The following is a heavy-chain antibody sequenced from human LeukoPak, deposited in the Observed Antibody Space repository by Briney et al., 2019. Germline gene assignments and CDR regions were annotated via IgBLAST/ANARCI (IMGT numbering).Heavy chain of an antibody. V-gene: IGHV3-23*01. D-gene: IGHD3-22*01. CDR3: AKDLNGELPASMIVVGIVDY. Sequence: GSLRLSCAASGFTFSSYAMSWVRQAPGKGLEWVSAISGSGGSTYYADSVKGRFTISRDNSKNTLYLQMNSLRAEDTAVYYCAKDLNGELPASMIVVGIVDYWGQRTLVTVSS. CDR2: ISGSGGST. J-gene: IGHJ4*02. CDR1: GFTFSSYA.